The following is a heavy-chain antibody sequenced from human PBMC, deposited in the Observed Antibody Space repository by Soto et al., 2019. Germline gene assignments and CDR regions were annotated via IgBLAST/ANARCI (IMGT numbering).Heavy chain of an antibody. D-gene: IGHD6-19*01. Sequence: QVQLVESGGGVVQPGRSLRLSCAASGFTFSSYGMHWVRQAPGKGLEWVAVIWQDGSNKYYADAVKGRFTISRYNCRSTLYLQMNSLRAEDTAVYDFARDLGMAVAGPAFWGQGTLVTVSS. CDR1: GFTFSSYG. V-gene: IGHV3-33*01. J-gene: IGHJ4*02. CDR3: ARDLGMAVAGPAF. CDR2: IWQDGSNK.